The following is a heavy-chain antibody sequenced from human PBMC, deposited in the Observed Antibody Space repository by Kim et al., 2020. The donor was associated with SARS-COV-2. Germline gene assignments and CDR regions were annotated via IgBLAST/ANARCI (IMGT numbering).Heavy chain of an antibody. CDR3: ARDYYYDSSGFAY. D-gene: IGHD3-22*01. V-gene: IGHV3-74*01. Sequence: ADHVTCRFNISRDHDKNTLALQMNSLSAEETAVYYCARDYYYDSSGFAYWGQGTLVTVSS. J-gene: IGHJ4*02.